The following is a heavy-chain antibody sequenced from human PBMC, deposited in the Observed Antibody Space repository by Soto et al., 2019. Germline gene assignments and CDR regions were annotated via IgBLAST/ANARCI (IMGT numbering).Heavy chain of an antibody. CDR2: INPSGGST. CDR1: GYTFISYY. CDR3: ARDRFYYYDSSGYLTPSWAFDI. D-gene: IGHD3-22*01. Sequence: ASVKVSCKASGYTFISYYMHWVRHAPGQGLEWMGIINPSGGSTSYAQKFQGRVTMTRDTSTRIVYMELSSLRSEDTAVYYCARDRFYYYDSSGYLTPSWAFDIWGQGTMVTVSS. V-gene: IGHV1-46*01. J-gene: IGHJ3*02.